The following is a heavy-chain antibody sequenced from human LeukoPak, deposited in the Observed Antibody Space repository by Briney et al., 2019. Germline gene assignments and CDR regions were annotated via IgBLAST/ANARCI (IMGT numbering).Heavy chain of an antibody. CDR2: IYTSGST. Sequence: PSETLSLTCIVSGGSISSGSYYWSWIRQPAGKGLEWIGRIYTSGSTNYNPSLKSRVTISVDTSKNQFSLRLSSVTAADTAVYYCARVLKGRAPFDYWGQGTLVTVSS. J-gene: IGHJ4*02. V-gene: IGHV4-61*02. CDR1: GGSISSGSYY. CDR3: ARVLKGRAPFDY.